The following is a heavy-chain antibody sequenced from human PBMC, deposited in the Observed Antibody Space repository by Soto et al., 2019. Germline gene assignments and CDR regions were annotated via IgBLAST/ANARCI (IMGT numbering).Heavy chain of an antibody. Sequence: PSETLSLTCAVYGGSFSGYYWSWIRQPPGKGLEWIGEINHSGSTNYNPSLKSRVTISVDTSKNQFSLKLSSVTAADTAVYYCARGRNTEYYGSGSRYPFDPWGQGTLVTVSS. J-gene: IGHJ5*02. CDR1: GGSFSGYY. V-gene: IGHV4-34*01. D-gene: IGHD3-10*01. CDR2: INHSGST. CDR3: ARGRNTEYYGSGSRYPFDP.